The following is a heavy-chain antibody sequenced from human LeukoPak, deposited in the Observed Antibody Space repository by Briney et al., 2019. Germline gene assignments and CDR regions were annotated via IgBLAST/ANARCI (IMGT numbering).Heavy chain of an antibody. CDR1: GFDFSSHA. D-gene: IGHD3-10*01. CDR2: FNDTGSST. Sequence: GGSLRLSCVASGFDFSSHAMTWVRQAPGKGLEWVSSFNDTGSSTYYADSVKGRFTISRDNSKNTLYLQMTNLRAEDTTVYFCAKDLLRIYWRTFDGWGQGALVIVSS. CDR3: AKDLLRIYWRTFDG. J-gene: IGHJ4*02. V-gene: IGHV3-23*01.